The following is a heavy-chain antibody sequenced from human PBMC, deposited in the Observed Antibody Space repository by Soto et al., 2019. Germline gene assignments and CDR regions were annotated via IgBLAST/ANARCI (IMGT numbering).Heavy chain of an antibody. D-gene: IGHD4-17*01. Sequence: ASVKVSCKASGYTFTKYYIHWVRQAPGQGLQWLGIINPSGGATTYAQKFQGRVTMTRDTSTSTVFLELRSLRSEDTAIFYCATSRGLYDYGSTWGKGTLVTVSS. CDR1: GYTFTKYY. CDR3: ATSRGLYDYGST. J-gene: IGHJ5*02. V-gene: IGHV1-46*01. CDR2: INPSGGAT.